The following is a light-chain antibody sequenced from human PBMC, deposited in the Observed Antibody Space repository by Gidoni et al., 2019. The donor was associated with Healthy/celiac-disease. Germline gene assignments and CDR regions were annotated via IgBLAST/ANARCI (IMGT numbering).Light chain of an antibody. CDR3: QSYDSSLSGYV. Sequence: QSVLTQPPSVSGAPGQRVTISCTVSSSNIGAGYDVHWYQQLPGTAPKLLLYGNSNRPSGVPDRFSGSKSGTSASLAITGLQAEDEADYYCQSYDSSLSGYVFGTGTKVTVL. CDR1: SSNIGAGYD. J-gene: IGLJ1*01. CDR2: GNS. V-gene: IGLV1-40*01.